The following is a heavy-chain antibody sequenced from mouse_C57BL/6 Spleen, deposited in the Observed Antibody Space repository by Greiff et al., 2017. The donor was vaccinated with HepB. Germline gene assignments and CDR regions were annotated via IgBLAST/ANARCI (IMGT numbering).Heavy chain of an antibody. CDR2: INPNNGGT. V-gene: IGHV1-18*01. CDR1: GYTFTDYN. D-gene: IGHD2-5*01. CDR3: ARRGYSNWGDYFDY. J-gene: IGHJ2*01. Sequence: VQLQQSGPELVKPGASVKIPCKASGYTFTDYNMDWVKQSHGKSLEWIGDINPNNGGTIYNQKFKGKATLTVDKSSSTAYMELRSLTSEDTAVYYCARRGYSNWGDYFDYWGQGTTLTVSS.